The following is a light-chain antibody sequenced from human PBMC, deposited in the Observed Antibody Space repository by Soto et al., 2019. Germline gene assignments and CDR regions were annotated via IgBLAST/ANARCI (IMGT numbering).Light chain of an antibody. J-gene: IGKJ1*01. CDR2: DAS. V-gene: IGKV1-5*01. Sequence: DIQMTQSPSTLSASVGDRVTITCRASQSISSWLAWYQQKPGKAPKLLTHDASSLASGVPSRFSGSGSGTEFTLTISSLQPDDFATYYCQQYYSPWTFGQRTKVEIK. CDR1: QSISSW. CDR3: QQYYSPWT.